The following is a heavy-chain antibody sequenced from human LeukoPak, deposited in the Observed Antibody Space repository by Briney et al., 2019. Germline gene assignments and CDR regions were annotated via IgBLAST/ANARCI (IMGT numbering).Heavy chain of an antibody. CDR3: ATYDVMNGCLDY. Sequence: GGSLRLSCAVSGLTFSNFAMAWVRQAPGKGLDWVAGISGGAENTYYGDSAKGRFTISRDNSKNTVDLEMNSLRAEDTALYFCATYDVMNGCLDYWGQGAQVTVSS. D-gene: IGHD3/OR15-3a*01. CDR1: GLTFSNFA. J-gene: IGHJ4*02. V-gene: IGHV3-23*01. CDR2: ISGGAENT.